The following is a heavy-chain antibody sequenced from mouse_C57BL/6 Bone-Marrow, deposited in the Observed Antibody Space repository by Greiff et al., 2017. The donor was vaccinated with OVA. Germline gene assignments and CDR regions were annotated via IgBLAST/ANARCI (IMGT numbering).Heavy chain of an antibody. CDR1: GFTFSSYA. CDR3: TRLLDAMDY. V-gene: IGHV5-9-1*02. D-gene: IGHD2-1*01. J-gene: IGHJ4*01. Sequence: EVKLMESGEGLVKPGGSLKLSCAASGFTFSSYAMPWVRQTPEKRLEWVAYISSGGDYIYYADTVKGRFTISRDNARNTLYLQIGSLKSEATAMYYCTRLLDAMDYWGQGTSITVSS. CDR2: ISSGGDYI.